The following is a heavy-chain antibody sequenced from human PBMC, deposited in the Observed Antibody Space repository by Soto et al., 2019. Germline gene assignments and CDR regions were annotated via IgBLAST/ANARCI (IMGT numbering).Heavy chain of an antibody. Sequence: EVQLLESGGGLVQPGGSLRLSCAASGFTFNSYVISWVRQAPGKGLEWVSGISGSGGSTYYADSVKGRFTISRDNSKNTLYLQMNSLRADDTALYYCAKNSSATGVLDHWGQGSLVTVSS. J-gene: IGHJ4*02. CDR2: ISGSGGST. CDR3: AKNSSATGVLDH. D-gene: IGHD2-8*01. V-gene: IGHV3-23*01. CDR1: GFTFNSYV.